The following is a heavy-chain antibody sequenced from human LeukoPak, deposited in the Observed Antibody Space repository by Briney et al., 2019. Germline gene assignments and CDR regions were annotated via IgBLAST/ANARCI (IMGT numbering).Heavy chain of an antibody. Sequence: GGSLRLSCAASGFTFSDYYMSWIRQAPGKGLEWVGRIRSKANSYATAYAASVKGRFTISRDDSKNTAYLQMNSLKTEDTAVYYCTRPRGNLDVWGKGTTVTVSS. CDR1: GFTFSDYY. V-gene: IGHV3-73*01. J-gene: IGHJ6*04. D-gene: IGHD4-23*01. CDR3: TRPRGNLDV. CDR2: IRSKANSYAT.